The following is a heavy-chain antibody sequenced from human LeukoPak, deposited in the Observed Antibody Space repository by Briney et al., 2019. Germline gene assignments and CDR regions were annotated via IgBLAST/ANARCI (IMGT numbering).Heavy chain of an antibody. CDR1: GFTFSSYG. V-gene: IGHV3-30*18. D-gene: IGHD3-16*01. CDR2: ISYDGSNK. J-gene: IGHJ4*02. Sequence: GGSLRLSCAASGFTFSSYGMHWVRQAPGKGLEWVAVISYDGSNKYYADSVKGRFTISRDNYKNTLYLQMNSLRAEDTAVYYCAKGVYEGDYWGQGTLVTVSS. CDR3: AKGVYEGDY.